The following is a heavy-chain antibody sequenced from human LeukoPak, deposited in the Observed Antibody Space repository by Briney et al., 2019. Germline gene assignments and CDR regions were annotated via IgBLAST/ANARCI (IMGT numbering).Heavy chain of an antibody. V-gene: IGHV1-2*02. CDR2: INPNSGGT. Sequence: GASVKVSCKASGYTFTGYYMHWVRQAPGQGLEWMGWINPNSGGTNYAQKFQGRVTMTRDTSISTAYMGLSRLRSDDTAVYYCAIPSGIAAAGNEFYYMDVWGKGTTVTVSS. CDR3: AIPSGIAAAGNEFYYMDV. J-gene: IGHJ6*03. CDR1: GYTFTGYY. D-gene: IGHD6-13*01.